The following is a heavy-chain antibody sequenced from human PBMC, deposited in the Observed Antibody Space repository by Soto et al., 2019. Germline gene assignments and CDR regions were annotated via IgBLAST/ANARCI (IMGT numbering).Heavy chain of an antibody. D-gene: IGHD6-19*01. Sequence: EVQLVESGGGLVKPGGSLRLSCAASGFTFSSYSMNWVRQAPGKGLEWASSISSSSSYIYYADSVKGRFTISRDNAKNSLYLQMNGLRAEDTAVYYCARDKRSSGWYEDYWGQGTLVTVSS. CDR1: GFTFSSYS. J-gene: IGHJ4*02. CDR2: ISSSSSYI. CDR3: ARDKRSSGWYEDY. V-gene: IGHV3-21*01.